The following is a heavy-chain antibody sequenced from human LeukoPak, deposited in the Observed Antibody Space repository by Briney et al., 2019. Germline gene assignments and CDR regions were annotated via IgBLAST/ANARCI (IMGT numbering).Heavy chain of an antibody. Sequence: ASVKVSCKASGGTFSSYAISWVRQAPGQGLEWMGRINPNSGGTNYAHNFQGRVTMTRDTSISTAYMELSRLRSDDTAVYYCATGTPEGYGMDVWGQGTTVTVSS. CDR3: ATGTPEGYGMDV. J-gene: IGHJ6*02. V-gene: IGHV1-2*06. CDR2: INPNSGGT. CDR1: GGTFSSYA.